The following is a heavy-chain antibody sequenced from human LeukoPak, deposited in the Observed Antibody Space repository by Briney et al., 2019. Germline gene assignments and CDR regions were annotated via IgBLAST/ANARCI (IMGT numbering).Heavy chain of an antibody. J-gene: IGHJ6*02. Sequence: GGSLRLPCAASGFTFSSYAMSWVRQAPGKGLEWVANIKQDGSEKYYVDSVKGRFTISRDNAKNSLYLQMNSLRAEDTAVYYCARVNGDTVYGMDVWGQGTTVTVSS. CDR1: GFTFSSYA. V-gene: IGHV3-7*01. CDR3: ARVNGDTVYGMDV. CDR2: IKQDGSEK. D-gene: IGHD2-8*01.